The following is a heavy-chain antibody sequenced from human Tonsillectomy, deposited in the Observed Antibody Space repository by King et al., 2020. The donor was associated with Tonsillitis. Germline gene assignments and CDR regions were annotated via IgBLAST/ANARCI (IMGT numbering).Heavy chain of an antibody. CDR1: GFTFDDYT. Sequence: DVQLVESGGGLVQPGRSLRLSCAASGFTFDDYTMHWVRQTPGKGLQWVSSITWNSGSRDYADSVKGRFTISRDNAKNSLYLQMNSLRAEDTALYYCAKAYLTKYYPYAMDVWGQGTTGTVSS. D-gene: IGHD3-3*01. CDR2: ITWNSGSR. J-gene: IGHJ6*02. V-gene: IGHV3-9*01. CDR3: AKAYLTKYYPYAMDV.